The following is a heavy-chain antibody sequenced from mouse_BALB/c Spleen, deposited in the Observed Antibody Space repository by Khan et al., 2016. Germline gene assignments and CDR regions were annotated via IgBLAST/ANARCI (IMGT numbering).Heavy chain of an antibody. CDR2: IWRGGST. J-gene: IGHJ4*01. CDR3: AKNYGTYDAMDY. V-gene: IGHV2-5*01. CDR1: GFSLTSYG. Sequence: QVQLKQSGPGLVQPSQSLSITCTVSGFSLTSYGVHWVRQTPGKGLEWLGVIWRGGSTDYNAAFMSRLSITKAKAKGQAFFEMNSLQADETAIYHCAKNYGTYDAMDYWRQRTSVTVSS. D-gene: IGHD2-1*01.